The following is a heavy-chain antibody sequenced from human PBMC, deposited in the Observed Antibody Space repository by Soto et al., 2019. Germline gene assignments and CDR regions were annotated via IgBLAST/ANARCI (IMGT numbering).Heavy chain of an antibody. CDR2: IYPGDSDT. D-gene: IGHD2-15*01. Sequence: GESLKISWKGSGYSFTSYWIGWVRQMPGKGLEWMGIIYPGDSDTRYSPSFQGQVTISADKSISTAYLQWSSLKASDTAMYYCASSVPQLLRVGWYYGMDFWGQGTTVTVSS. J-gene: IGHJ6*02. CDR1: GYSFTSYW. V-gene: IGHV5-51*01. CDR3: ASSVPQLLRVGWYYGMDF.